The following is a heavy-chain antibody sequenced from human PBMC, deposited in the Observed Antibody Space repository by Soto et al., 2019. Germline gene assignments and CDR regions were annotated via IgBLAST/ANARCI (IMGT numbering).Heavy chain of an antibody. J-gene: IGHJ4*02. D-gene: IGHD6-19*01. Sequence: GESLKISCKGSGYSFTSYWIGWVRQMPGKGLEWMGIIYPGDSDTRYSPSFQGQVTISADKSISTAYLQWSSLKASDTAMYYCARLLTPDSSGWEGVFDYWGQGTLVTVSS. CDR1: GYSFTSYW. CDR2: IYPGDSDT. CDR3: ARLLTPDSSGWEGVFDY. V-gene: IGHV5-51*01.